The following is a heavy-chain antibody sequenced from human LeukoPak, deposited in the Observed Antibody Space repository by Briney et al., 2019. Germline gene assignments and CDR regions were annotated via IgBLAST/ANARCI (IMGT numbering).Heavy chain of an antibody. Sequence: SVKVYCKASGGTFSSYAISWVRQAPGQGLEWMGGIIPIFGTANYAQKFQGRVTITADESTSTAYMELSSLRSEDTAVYYCARSPTNYGDEIDYWGQGTLVTVSS. V-gene: IGHV1-69*13. D-gene: IGHD4-17*01. J-gene: IGHJ4*02. CDR1: GGTFSSYA. CDR2: IIPIFGTA. CDR3: ARSPTNYGDEIDY.